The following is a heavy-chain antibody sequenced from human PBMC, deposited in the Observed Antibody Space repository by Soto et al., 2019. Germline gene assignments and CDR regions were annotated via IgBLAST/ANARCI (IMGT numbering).Heavy chain of an antibody. D-gene: IGHD2-21*02. CDR1: GITFINYW. CDR3: VCFECGRTAVVTAMEANGY. Sequence: PRLSCAASGITFINYWMHWVRQGPGKGLVWVSRINSDETITSYADSVKGRFTISRDNAKNTLYLQMSSLRVEDTALYYCVCFECGRTAVVTAMEANGYWGQGPLVTVSS. V-gene: IGHV3-74*01. J-gene: IGHJ4*02. CDR2: INSDETIT.